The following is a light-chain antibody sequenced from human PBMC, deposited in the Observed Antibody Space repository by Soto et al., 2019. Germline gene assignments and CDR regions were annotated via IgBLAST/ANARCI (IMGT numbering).Light chain of an antibody. Sequence: QSVLTQPASVSGSPGQSITISCTGSSSDIGGYNYVSWYQQHPGEAPKLMIYDVNIRPSGISNRFSGSKSGNTASLTISGLQAEDEADYYCSPYTGNTSYVFGTGTKVTVL. CDR1: SSDIGGYNY. V-gene: IGLV2-14*01. CDR2: DVN. CDR3: SPYTGNTSYV. J-gene: IGLJ1*01.